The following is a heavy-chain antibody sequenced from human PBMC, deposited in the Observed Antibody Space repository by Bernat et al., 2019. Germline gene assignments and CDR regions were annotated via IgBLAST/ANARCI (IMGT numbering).Heavy chain of an antibody. CDR3: ARGGRFYGGKGFDY. CDR2: INHSGST. CDR1: GGSFSGYY. J-gene: IGHJ4*02. D-gene: IGHD4-23*01. V-gene: IGHV4-34*01. Sequence: QVQLQQWGAGLLKPSETLSLTCAVYGGSFSGYYWSWIRQPPGKGLEWIGEINHSGSTNYNPSLKSRVTISVDTSKNQFSLKLSSVTAADTAVYYCARGGRFYGGKGFDYWGQGTLVTVSS.